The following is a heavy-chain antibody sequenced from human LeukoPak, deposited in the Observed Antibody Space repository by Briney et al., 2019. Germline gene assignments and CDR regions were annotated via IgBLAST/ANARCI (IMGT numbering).Heavy chain of an antibody. J-gene: IGHJ3*02. Sequence: PGGSLRLSCAASGFTFSSYAMSWVRQAPGKGLEWVSTFSGSGDSTYYADSVKGRFTISRDNSKNTLYLQMNSLRAEDTAVYYCAKDGDYCGGDCYFGTFDIWGQGTMVTVSS. D-gene: IGHD2-21*02. V-gene: IGHV3-23*01. CDR2: FSGSGDST. CDR3: AKDGDYCGGDCYFGTFDI. CDR1: GFTFSSYA.